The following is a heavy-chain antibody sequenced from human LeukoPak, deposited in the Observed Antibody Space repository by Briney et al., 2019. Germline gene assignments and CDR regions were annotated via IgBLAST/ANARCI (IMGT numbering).Heavy chain of an antibody. J-gene: IGHJ5*02. CDR2: IIPIFGIA. CDR1: GGTFSSYA. Sequence: GASVKVSCKASGGTFSSYAISWVRQAPGQVLEWMGRIIPIFGIANYAQKFQGRVTITADKSTSTAYMELSSLRSEDTAVYYCARVSCSSTSCLLSKPYNWFDPWGQGTLVTVSS. CDR3: ARVSCSSTSCLLSKPYNWFDP. D-gene: IGHD2-2*01. V-gene: IGHV1-69*04.